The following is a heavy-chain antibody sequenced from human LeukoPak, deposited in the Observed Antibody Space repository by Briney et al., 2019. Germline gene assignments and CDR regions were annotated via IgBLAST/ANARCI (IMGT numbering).Heavy chain of an antibody. D-gene: IGHD3-10*01. V-gene: IGHV1-69*04. CDR1: GGTFSSYA. CDR3: ARDKGAGFGELLYRSSYYYGMDV. J-gene: IGHJ6*02. Sequence: SVKVSCKASGGTFSSYAISWVRQAPGQGLEWMGRITPIFGIANYAQKFQGGVTITADKSTSTAYMELSSLRSEDTAVYYCARDKGAGFGELLYRSSYYYGMDVWGQGTTVTVSS. CDR2: ITPIFGIA.